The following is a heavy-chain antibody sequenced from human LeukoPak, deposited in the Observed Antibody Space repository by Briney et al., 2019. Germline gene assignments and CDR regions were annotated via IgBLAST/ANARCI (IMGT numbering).Heavy chain of an antibody. CDR3: VREAGYCAPVCVKTNWFDP. CDR2: ISNGKT. V-gene: IGHV3-23*01. Sequence: PGGSLRLSRAASGFPFSSHAMSWVRQPPGKGLEWVAAISNGKTYYADSVRGRFAISRDDSTNTVYLHMNSLRDEDTGLYHCVREAGYCAPVCVKTNWFDPWGQGTLVTVSS. J-gene: IGHJ5*02. CDR1: GFPFSSHA. D-gene: IGHD2-15*01.